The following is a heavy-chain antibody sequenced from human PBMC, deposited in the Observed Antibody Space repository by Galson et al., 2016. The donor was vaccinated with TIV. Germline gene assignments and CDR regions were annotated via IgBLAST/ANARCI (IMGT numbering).Heavy chain of an antibody. Sequence: SLRLSCAASGFTFDDYAMHWVRQVPGKGLEWVSVISWNSGSTVYADSVKGRFTISRDNAKNSLFLQMNSLRVEDTALYCCAKGQLRAARRFYYMDVWGKGTTVTVSS. V-gene: IGHV3-9*01. CDR2: ISWNSGST. CDR3: AKGQLRAARRFYYMDV. CDR1: GFTFDDYA. D-gene: IGHD4-17*01. J-gene: IGHJ6*03.